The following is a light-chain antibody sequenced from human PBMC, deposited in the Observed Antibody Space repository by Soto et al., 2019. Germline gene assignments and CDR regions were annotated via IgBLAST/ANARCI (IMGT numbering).Light chain of an antibody. Sequence: DIVMTQSPDSLAVSLGERATLNCKSSQSVLYNANNKNYLAWYQKKPGQPPKLLIYWASTRESGVPDRFSGSGSGTDFTLTISSLQAEDVAVYYCQQYYGTPVTFGPGTKVDIK. CDR3: QQYYGTPVT. V-gene: IGKV4-1*01. CDR2: WAS. CDR1: QSVLYNANNKNY. J-gene: IGKJ3*01.